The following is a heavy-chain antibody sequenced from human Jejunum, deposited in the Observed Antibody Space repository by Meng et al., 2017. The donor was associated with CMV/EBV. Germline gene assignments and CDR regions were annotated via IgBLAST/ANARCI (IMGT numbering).Heavy chain of an antibody. Sequence: FTFSCYSMNSVRQAPGKGLEGVSSIRSSRNYIYYADSVKGRFTISRDNAKNSLDLQMDSLRAEDTAVYYCARNYDFWSGYYGTDYWGQGTLVTVSS. V-gene: IGHV3-21*01. CDR3: ARNYDFWSGYYGTDY. CDR1: FTFSCYS. CDR2: IRSSRNYI. D-gene: IGHD3-3*01. J-gene: IGHJ4*02.